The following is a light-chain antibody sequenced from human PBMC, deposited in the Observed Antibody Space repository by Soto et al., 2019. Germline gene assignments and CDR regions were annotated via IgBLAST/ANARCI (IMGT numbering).Light chain of an antibody. CDR2: DVS. CDR1: QSARSC. CDR3: QQYINWPPT. Sequence: VVTQSTATLSVLPGERATLSCRARQSARSCLGWYQQKPGQAPSLLIYDVSSRATGIPARFNGSGSGTEFTLTISRLESEDFAVYYCQQYINWPPTFGQGTRLEI. J-gene: IGKJ5*01. V-gene: IGKV3-15*01.